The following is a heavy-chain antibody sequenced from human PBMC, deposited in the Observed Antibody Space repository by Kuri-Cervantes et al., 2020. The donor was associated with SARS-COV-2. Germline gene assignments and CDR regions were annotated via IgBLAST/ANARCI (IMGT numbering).Heavy chain of an antibody. J-gene: IGHJ4*02. V-gene: IGHV3-21*05. CDR3: ARGNNWNVYDPTYFDY. Sequence: GESLKISCAASGFTFSSYSMNWVRQAPGKGLEWVSYISSSSSYIYYADSVKGRFTISRDNAKNSLYLQMNSLRAEDTAVYYCARGNNWNVYDPTYFDYWGQGTLVTVSS. D-gene: IGHD1-20*01. CDR1: GFTFSSYS. CDR2: ISSSSSYI.